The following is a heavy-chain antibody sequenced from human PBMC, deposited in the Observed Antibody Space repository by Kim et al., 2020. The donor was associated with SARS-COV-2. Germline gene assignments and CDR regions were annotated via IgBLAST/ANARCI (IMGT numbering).Heavy chain of an antibody. CDR3: ARGPPYYGSGRFSPIYYYGMDV. CDR1: GGSFSGYY. V-gene: IGHV4-34*01. CDR2: INHSGST. D-gene: IGHD3-10*01. Sequence: SETLSLTCVVYGGSFSGYYWTWIRQPPGKGLEWIGEINHSGSTKYNPSLKSRVTISVDTSNNQFSLKLSSVTAADTAVYYCARGPPYYGSGRFSPIYYYGMDVWGQGTTVIVSS. J-gene: IGHJ6*02.